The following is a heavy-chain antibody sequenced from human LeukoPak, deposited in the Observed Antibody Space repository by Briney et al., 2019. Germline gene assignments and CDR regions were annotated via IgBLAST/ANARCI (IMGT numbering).Heavy chain of an antibody. CDR2: INPNSGGT. D-gene: IGHD3-10*01. J-gene: IGHJ4*02. CDR1: GYTFTGYY. CDR3: ARAHYGSGSTVDY. Sequence: ASVKLSCKASGYTFTGYYMHWVRQAPGQGLEWMGWINPNSGGTNYAQKFQGRVTMTRDTSISTAYMELSRLRSDDTAVYYCARAHYGSGSTVDYWGQGTLVTVSS. V-gene: IGHV1-2*02.